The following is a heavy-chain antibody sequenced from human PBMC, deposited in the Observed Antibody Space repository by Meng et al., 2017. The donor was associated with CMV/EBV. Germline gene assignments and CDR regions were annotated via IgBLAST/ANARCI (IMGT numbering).Heavy chain of an antibody. CDR1: GATISSGDYY. CDR2: IYYSGRT. Sequence: LQRSGTGRGKHSQTLYLTCSCSGATISSGDYYWSWIRQPPGKGLEWIGYIYYSGRTYYNQSLKSRVTISVDTSKTQFSLKLSSVTAADTAVYYCARDNRRGGVDYWGQGTLVTVSS. D-gene: IGHD2-8*02. V-gene: IGHV4-30-4*08. J-gene: IGHJ4*02. CDR3: ARDNRRGGVDY.